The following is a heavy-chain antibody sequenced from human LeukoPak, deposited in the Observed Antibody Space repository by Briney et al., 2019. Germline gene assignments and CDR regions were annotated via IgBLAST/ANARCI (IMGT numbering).Heavy chain of an antibody. J-gene: IGHJ4*02. CDR3: AKDTVWKGAVTGISDY. V-gene: IGHV3-30*02. Sequence: PGGSLRLSCAASGFTFSSYGMYWVRQAPGKGLEWVAFIRYDGSNKYYADSVKGRFTISRDNSKNTLYLQMISLRAEDTAVYCCAKDTVWKGAVTGISDYWGQGTLVTVSS. CDR1: GFTFSSYG. CDR2: IRYDGSNK. D-gene: IGHD6-19*01.